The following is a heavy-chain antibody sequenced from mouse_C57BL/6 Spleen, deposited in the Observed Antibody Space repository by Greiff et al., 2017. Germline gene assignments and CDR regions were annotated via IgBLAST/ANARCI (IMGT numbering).Heavy chain of an antibody. V-gene: IGHV1-52*01. CDR3: ARPGSSYQYYFDY. Sequence: VQLQQPGAELVRPGSSVKLSCKASGYTFTSYWMHWVKQRPIQGLEWIGNIDPSDSETHYNQKFKDKATLTVDKSSSTAYMQLSSLTSEDSAVYYCARPGSSYQYYFDYWGQGTTLTVSS. CDR2: IDPSDSET. D-gene: IGHD1-1*01. CDR1: GYTFTSYW. J-gene: IGHJ2*01.